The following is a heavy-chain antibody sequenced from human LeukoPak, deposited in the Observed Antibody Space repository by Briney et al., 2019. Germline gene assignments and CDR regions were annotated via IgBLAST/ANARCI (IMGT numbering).Heavy chain of an antibody. CDR1: GFTFSSYS. CDR2: ISSSRSYI. J-gene: IGHJ4*02. Sequence: PGGSLRLSCAASGFTFSSYSMNWFRQAPGKGLEWVSSISSSRSYIYYADSVKGRLTISRDNAKNSLYLQMNSLRAEDTAVYYCVVVAVPYYFDYWGQGTLVTVSS. D-gene: IGHD2-15*01. CDR3: VVVAVPYYFDY. V-gene: IGHV3-21*01.